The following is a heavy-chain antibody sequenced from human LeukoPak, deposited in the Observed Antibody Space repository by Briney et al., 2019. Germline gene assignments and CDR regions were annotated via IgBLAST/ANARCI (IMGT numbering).Heavy chain of an antibody. CDR3: ARDRADIAVVPAAQDYYYGMDV. V-gene: IGHV1-18*01. D-gene: IGHD2-2*01. CDR2: ISAYSGNT. CDR1: GYTFTSYG. Sequence: ASVKVSCKASGYTFTSYGISWVRQAPGQGLEWMGWISAYSGNTNYAQKLQGRVTMTTDTSTSTAYMELRSLRSDDTAVYYCARDRADIAVVPAAQDYYYGMDVWGQGTTVTVSS. J-gene: IGHJ6*02.